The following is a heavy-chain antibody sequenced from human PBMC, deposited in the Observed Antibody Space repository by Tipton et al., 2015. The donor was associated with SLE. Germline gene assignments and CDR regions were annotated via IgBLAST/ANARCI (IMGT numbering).Heavy chain of an antibody. J-gene: IGHJ6*03. CDR2: IYTSGST. CDR3: ARAGLATSYYYYMDV. CDR1: GGSISSGSYY. Sequence: GLVKPSETLSLTCTVSGGSISSGSYYWSWIRQPAGKGLEWIGRIYTSGSTNYNPSLKSRVTISVDTSKNQFSLKLSSVTAADTAVYYCARAGLATSYYYYMDVWGKGTTVTVSS. V-gene: IGHV4-61*02. D-gene: IGHD5-12*01.